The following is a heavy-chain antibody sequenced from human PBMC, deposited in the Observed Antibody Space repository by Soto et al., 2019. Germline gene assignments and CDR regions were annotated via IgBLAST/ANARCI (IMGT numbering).Heavy chain of an antibody. CDR3: AKEVSLGSTVDLGY. D-gene: IGHD7-27*01. J-gene: IGHJ4*02. CDR2: ISGSGGST. Sequence: GGSLRLSCAASGFTFSIFAMSWVRQSPGKGLGWVSTISGSGGSTYYADAVKGRFTISRDNSMGTLYLQMKSLRVEDTAIYYCAKEVSLGSTVDLGYWGQGALVTVSS. V-gene: IGHV3-23*01. CDR1: GFTFSIFA.